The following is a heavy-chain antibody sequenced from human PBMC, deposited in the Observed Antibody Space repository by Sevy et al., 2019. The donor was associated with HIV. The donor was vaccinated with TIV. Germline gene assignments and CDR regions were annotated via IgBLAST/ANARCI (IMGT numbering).Heavy chain of an antibody. J-gene: IGHJ6*02. CDR1: GFTFSSYG. D-gene: IGHD6-6*01. CDR3: ARAPRSYSSSSDYYYYYGMDV. V-gene: IGHV3-33*01. Sequence: GGSLRLSCAASGFTFSSYGMHWVRQAPGKGLEWVAVIWYDGSNKYYADSVKGRFTISRDNSKNTLYLQMNSRRAEDTAVYYCARAPRSYSSSSDYYYYYGMDVWGQGTTVTVSS. CDR2: IWYDGSNK.